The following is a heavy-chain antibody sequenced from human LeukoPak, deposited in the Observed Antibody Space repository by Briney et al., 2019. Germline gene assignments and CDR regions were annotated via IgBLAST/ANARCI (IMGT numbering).Heavy chain of an antibody. J-gene: IGHJ5*02. D-gene: IGHD2-2*01. V-gene: IGHV4-61*05. CDR2: IYYSGST. CDR3: ARGQLGYCSSTSCANWFDP. Sequence: SETLSLTCTVSGGSISSSSHYWGWIRQPPGKGLEWIGYIYYSGSTNYNPSLKSRVTISVDTSKNQFSLKLSSVTAADTAVYYCARGQLGYCSSTSCANWFDPWGQGTLVTVSS. CDR1: GGSISSSSHY.